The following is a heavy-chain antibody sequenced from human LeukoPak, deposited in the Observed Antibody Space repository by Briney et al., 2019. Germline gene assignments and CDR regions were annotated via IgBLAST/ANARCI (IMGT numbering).Heavy chain of an antibody. CDR1: GFTFSGSA. V-gene: IGHV3-73*01. CDR2: IRSKANSYAT. Sequence: GGSLRLSCAASGFTFSGSAMHWVRQASGKGLEWVGRIRSKANSYATAYAASVKGRFTISRDDSKHTLYLQMNSLKTEDTAVYYCTTDMDILTGYYPIDYWGQGTLVTVSS. CDR3: TTDMDILTGYYPIDY. D-gene: IGHD3-9*01. J-gene: IGHJ4*02.